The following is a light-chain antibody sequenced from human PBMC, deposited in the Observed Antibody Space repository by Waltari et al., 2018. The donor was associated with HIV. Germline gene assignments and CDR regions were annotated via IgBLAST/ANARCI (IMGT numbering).Light chain of an antibody. J-gene: IGKJ4*01. V-gene: IGKV1-39*01. Sequence: IQMTQSPSSLSASMGDRVSISCRASENIEKYLNWYQQRPGQAPKLLIHGAFNLQHGVPSRFSAGGSGADFTLTITNLQPEDVALYFCQQSSVTPLTFGGGTRVDIK. CDR2: GAF. CDR1: ENIEKY. CDR3: QQSSVTPLT.